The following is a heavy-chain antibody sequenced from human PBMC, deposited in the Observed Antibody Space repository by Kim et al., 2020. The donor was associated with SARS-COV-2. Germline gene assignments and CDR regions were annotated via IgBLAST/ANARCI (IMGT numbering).Heavy chain of an antibody. CDR2: IYYSGST. D-gene: IGHD2-15*01. V-gene: IGHV4-31*03. Sequence: SETLSLTCTVSGGSISSGGYYWSWIRQHPGKGLEWIGYIYYSGSTYYNPSLKSRVTISVDTSKNQFSLKLSSVTAADTAVYYCARAREEDIVVVVAGDSNVAQYNWFDPWGQGTLVTVSS. CDR1: GGSISSGGYY. CDR3: ARAREEDIVVVVAGDSNVAQYNWFDP. J-gene: IGHJ5*02.